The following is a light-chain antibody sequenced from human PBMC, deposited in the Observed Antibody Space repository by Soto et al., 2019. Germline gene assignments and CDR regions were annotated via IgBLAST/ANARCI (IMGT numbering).Light chain of an antibody. CDR3: MQALQTPLT. J-gene: IGKJ4*02. CDR2: MGS. Sequence: DIVMTQSPLSLPVTPGEPASISCRSSQSLLHSNGYNYLDWYLQKPGQSPQVLIYMGSNRAFGAPDRFSGSGSGTDFTLKISGVEAEDVGVYYCMQALQTPLTFGGGTKVEIK. CDR1: QSLLHSNGYNY. V-gene: IGKV2-28*01.